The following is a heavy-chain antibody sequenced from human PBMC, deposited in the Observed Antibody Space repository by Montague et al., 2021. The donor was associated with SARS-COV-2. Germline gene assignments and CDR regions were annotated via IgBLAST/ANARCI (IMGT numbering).Heavy chain of an antibody. D-gene: IGHD6-13*01. CDR3: ARDAQIGSTWPFSGYGMDV. J-gene: IGHJ6*02. Sequence: CSLSPPLLSRPPAAWNWIRQSPSRGLEWLGRTNYRSKWHYDHAVSVKSRKLIIPNTSENQFSPQRNSVTPEDTAVYYCARDAQIGSTWPFSGYGMDVWGQGTTVTVSS. CDR2: TNYRSKWHY. CDR1: PPLLSRPPAA. V-gene: IGHV6-1*01.